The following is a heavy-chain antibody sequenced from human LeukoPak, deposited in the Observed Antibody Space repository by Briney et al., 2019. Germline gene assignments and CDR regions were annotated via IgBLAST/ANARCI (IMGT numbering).Heavy chain of an antibody. CDR3: ARWIVVPAAHFDY. J-gene: IGHJ4*02. D-gene: IGHD2-2*01. V-gene: IGHV5-51*01. Sequence: GEPLKISCKGSGYSFTSYWIGWVRQMPGKGLEWMGIIYPGDSDTRYSPSFQGQVTISADESISTAYLQWSSLKASDTAMYYCARWIVVPAAHFDYWGQGTLVTVSS. CDR2: IYPGDSDT. CDR1: GYSFTSYW.